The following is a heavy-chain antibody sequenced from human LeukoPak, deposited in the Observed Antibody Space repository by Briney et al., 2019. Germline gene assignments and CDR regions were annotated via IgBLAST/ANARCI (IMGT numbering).Heavy chain of an antibody. CDR2: IIPIFGTA. CDR3: ARGPIYGSGGYPSFDY. V-gene: IGHV1-69*13. J-gene: IGHJ4*02. Sequence: SVKVSCKASGGTFSSYAISWVRQAPGQGLEWMGGIIPIFGTANYAQKFQGRVTITADESTSTAYMELSSLRSEDTAVYYCARGPIYGSGGYPSFDYWGQGTLVTVSS. D-gene: IGHD3-10*01. CDR1: GGTFSSYA.